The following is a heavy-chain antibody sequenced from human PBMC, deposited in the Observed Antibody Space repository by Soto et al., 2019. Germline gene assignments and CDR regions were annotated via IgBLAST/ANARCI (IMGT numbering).Heavy chain of an antibody. CDR2: IYWDDDK. V-gene: IGHV2-5*02. CDR1: GFSLSTSGVG. Sequence: QITLKESGPTLVKPTQTLTLTCTFSGFSLSTSGVGVGWIRQPPGKALEWLALIYWDDDKRYSPSLKSRLTITKDTSKNQVVLTLTNIDPVDTATYYCAHYESGRLIYGSDVWGQGTTVTVSS. D-gene: IGHD3-10*01. J-gene: IGHJ6*02. CDR3: AHYESGRLIYGSDV.